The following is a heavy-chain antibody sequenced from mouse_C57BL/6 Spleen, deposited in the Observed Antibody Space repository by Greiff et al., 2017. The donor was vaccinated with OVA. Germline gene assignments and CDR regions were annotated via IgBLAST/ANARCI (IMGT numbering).Heavy chain of an antibody. CDR3: ARNHYDSAWFAY. CDR1: GFSLTSYG. CDR2: IWSGGST. Sequence: VKLQESGPGLVQPSQSLSITCTVSGFSLTSYGVHWVRQSPGKGLEWLGVIWSGGSTDYTAAFIYRLSISKDNSKSQVFLKMNSLQADDTAIYYCARNHYDSAWFAYWGQGTLVTVSA. D-gene: IGHD2-4*01. J-gene: IGHJ3*01. V-gene: IGHV2-2*01.